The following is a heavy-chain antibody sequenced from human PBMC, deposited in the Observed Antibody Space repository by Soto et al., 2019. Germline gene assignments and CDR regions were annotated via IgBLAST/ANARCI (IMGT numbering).Heavy chain of an antibody. J-gene: IGHJ4*02. CDR2: IKQDGSDK. CDR3: TRDRCTSTSFFFDY. CDR1: GFTFSSYW. V-gene: IGHV3-7*03. D-gene: IGHD2-2*01. Sequence: PGGSLRLSCAASGFTFSSYWMGWVRQAPGKGLEWVANIKQDGSDKYYVDSVKGRFTVSRDNTKNSLFLQMNSLRAEDTAVYYCTRDRCTSTSFFFDYWGQGTLVTVSS.